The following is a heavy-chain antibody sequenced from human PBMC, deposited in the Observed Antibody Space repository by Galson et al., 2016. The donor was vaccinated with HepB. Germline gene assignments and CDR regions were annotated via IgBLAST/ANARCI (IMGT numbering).Heavy chain of an antibody. CDR3: SRVGSGGWSP. CDR1: GYNFIDYG. D-gene: IGHD6-19*01. CDR2: INGYAGKV. V-gene: IGHV1-18*01. J-gene: IGHJ4*02. Sequence: SVKVSCKASGYNFIDYGISWVRQAPGQGLEWVGWINGYAGKVGNAQKFQDRLIMTRDIQTNMAYMELRSLRPDDTAVYYCSRVGSGGWSPWGQGTLVTVSS.